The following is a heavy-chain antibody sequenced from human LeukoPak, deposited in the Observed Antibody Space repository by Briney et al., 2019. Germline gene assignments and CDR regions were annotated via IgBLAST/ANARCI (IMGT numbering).Heavy chain of an antibody. D-gene: IGHD2-2*02. V-gene: IGHV3-23*01. CDR1: GFIFSSYA. CDR2: ISGSGGST. CDR3: AKYREPAVIPYYFDY. Sequence: GGSLRLSCAASGFIFSSYAMSWVRQAPGKGLEWVSAISGSGGSTYYADSVKGRFTISRDNSKNTLYLQMNSLRAEDTAVYYCAKYREPAVIPYYFDYWGQGTLVTVSS. J-gene: IGHJ4*02.